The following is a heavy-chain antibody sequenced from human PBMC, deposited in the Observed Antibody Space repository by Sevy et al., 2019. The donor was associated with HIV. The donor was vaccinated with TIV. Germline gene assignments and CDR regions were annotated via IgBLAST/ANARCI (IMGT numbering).Heavy chain of an antibody. D-gene: IGHD3-10*01. Sequence: SETLSLTCTVSGGSISSGDYYWSWIRQPPGKGLEWIGYIYYSGSTYYNLSLKSRVTISVDTSKNQFSLKLSSVTAADTAVYYCARVMVRGVIDYWGQGTLVTVSS. CDR1: GGSISSGDYY. V-gene: IGHV4-30-4*01. CDR2: IYYSGST. J-gene: IGHJ4*02. CDR3: ARVMVRGVIDY.